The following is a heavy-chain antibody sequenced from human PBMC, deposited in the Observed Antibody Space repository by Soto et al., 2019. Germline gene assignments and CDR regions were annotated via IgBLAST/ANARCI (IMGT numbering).Heavy chain of an antibody. V-gene: IGHV3-15*07. CDR3: TTGGVRGVIYYYYYGMDV. Sequence: EVQLVESGGGLVKPGGSLRLSCAASGFTFSNAWMNWVRQAPGKGLEWVGRIKSKTDGGTTDYAAPVKGRFTISRDDSKNTLYLQMNSLKTENTAVYYCTTGGVRGVIYYYYYGMDVWGQGTTVTVSS. D-gene: IGHD3-10*01. CDR2: IKSKTDGGTT. CDR1: GFTFSNAW. J-gene: IGHJ6*02.